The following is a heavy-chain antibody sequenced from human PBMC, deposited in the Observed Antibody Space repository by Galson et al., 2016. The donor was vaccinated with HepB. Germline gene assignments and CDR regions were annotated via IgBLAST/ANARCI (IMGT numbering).Heavy chain of an antibody. J-gene: IGHJ4*02. D-gene: IGHD3-10*01. CDR2: LYSGGGT. CDR1: GFTVSSNY. Sequence: SLRLSCAASGFTVSSNYMTWVRQTPGKGLELVSVLYSGGGTYYADSVKGRFTISRDNSKNTVYLQMNSLRADDTAVYYCATYLWLGELLPDYWGQGTLVTVSS. CDR3: ATYLWLGELLPDY. V-gene: IGHV3-53*01.